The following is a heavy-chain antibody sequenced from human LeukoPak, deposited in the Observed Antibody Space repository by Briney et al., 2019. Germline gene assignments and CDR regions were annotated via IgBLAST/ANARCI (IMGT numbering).Heavy chain of an antibody. J-gene: IGHJ4*02. Sequence: ASVKVSCKASGYTFTSYGISWVRQAPGQGLEWMGWISAYNGNTNYVQKLQGRVTMTTDTSTSTAYMELRSLRSEDTAVYYCARGRRADYVWGSYRYFLVYWGQGTLVTVSS. CDR2: ISAYNGNT. D-gene: IGHD3-16*02. CDR1: GYTFTSYG. V-gene: IGHV1-18*01. CDR3: ARGRRADYVWGSYRYFLVY.